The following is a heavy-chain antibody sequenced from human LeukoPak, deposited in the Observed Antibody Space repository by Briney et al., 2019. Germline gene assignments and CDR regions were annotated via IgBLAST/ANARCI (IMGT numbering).Heavy chain of an antibody. D-gene: IGHD1-1*01. CDR1: GFTFSSYE. J-gene: IGHJ4*02. Sequence: PGGSLRLSCAASGFTFSSYEMNWVRQAPGKGLEWVSYISGSGSTRYYADSVKGRFTISRDNSKNTLYLQMNSLRAEDTAVYYCARDLEKVWGQGTLVTVSS. CDR2: ISGSGSTR. CDR3: ARDLEKV. V-gene: IGHV3-48*03.